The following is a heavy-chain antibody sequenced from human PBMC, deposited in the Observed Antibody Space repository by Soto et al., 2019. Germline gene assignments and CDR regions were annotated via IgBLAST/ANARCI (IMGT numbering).Heavy chain of an antibody. V-gene: IGHV4-30-2*01. CDR1: GGYVSSGGYS. D-gene: IGHD2-2*01. J-gene: IGHJ5*02. Sequence: SETLSLTYDVSGGYVSSGGYSWSWIRQPPGKGLAWTGYIYHSGSTHYNPSHKSRVTISVDRSKNQFSLKLSSVTAADTAVYYCARVPDRWGQGTLVTVSS. CDR2: IYHSGST. CDR3: ARVPDR.